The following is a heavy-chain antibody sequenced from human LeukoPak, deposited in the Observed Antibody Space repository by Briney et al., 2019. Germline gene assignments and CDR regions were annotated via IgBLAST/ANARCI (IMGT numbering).Heavy chain of an antibody. D-gene: IGHD3-10*01. V-gene: IGHV3-23*01. CDR2: ISGSGGST. Sequence: PGGSLRLSCAASGFTFSSYAMSWVRQAPGKGLEWVSAISGSGGSTYYADSVKGRFTISRDNSKNTLYLQMNSLRAEDTAVYYCARALITMVRGVIYALDYWGQGTLVTVSS. J-gene: IGHJ4*02. CDR1: GFTFSSYA. CDR3: ARALITMVRGVIYALDY.